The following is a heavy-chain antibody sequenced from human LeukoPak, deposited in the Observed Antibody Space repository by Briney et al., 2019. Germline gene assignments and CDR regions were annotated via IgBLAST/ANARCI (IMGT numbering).Heavy chain of an antibody. D-gene: IGHD7-27*01. CDR1: GGSINSGTHY. Sequence: SQTLSLTRTVSGGSINSGTHYWTWIRQPAGKGLEWIGRVYSSGSTDSNPSLRSRLSMSVDASKNQLSLKLNPVTAADTAVYYCARLGRFGALLPYFYYMDVWGKGTTVTVSS. V-gene: IGHV4-61*02. CDR3: ARLGRFGALLPYFYYMDV. CDR2: VYSSGST. J-gene: IGHJ6*03.